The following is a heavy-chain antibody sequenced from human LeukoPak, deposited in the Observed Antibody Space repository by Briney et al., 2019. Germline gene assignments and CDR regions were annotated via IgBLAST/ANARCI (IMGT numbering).Heavy chain of an antibody. CDR2: ISSSSSYI. J-gene: IGHJ3*02. V-gene: IGHV3-21*01. CDR1: GFTFSSYS. D-gene: IGHD3-22*01. Sequence: GGSLRLSCAASGFTFSSYSMNWVRQAPGKGLEWVSSISSSSSYIYYADSVKGRFTISRDNAKNSLYLQMNSLRAEDTAVYYCASGRYYYDSSGYAADAFDIWGQGTMVTVSS. CDR3: ASGRYYYDSSGYAADAFDI.